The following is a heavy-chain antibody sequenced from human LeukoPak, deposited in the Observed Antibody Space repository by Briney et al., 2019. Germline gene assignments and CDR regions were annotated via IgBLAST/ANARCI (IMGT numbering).Heavy chain of an antibody. Sequence: PGGSLRLSCAASGITFSSYAMSWVRQAPGKGLEWVSAISGSGGSTYYADSVKGRFTISRDNSKNTLYLQMNSLRAEDTAVYYCAKDRYYDSSGYHNAEYFQHWGQGTLVTVSS. V-gene: IGHV3-23*01. D-gene: IGHD3-22*01. CDR3: AKDRYYDSSGYHNAEYFQH. CDR2: ISGSGGST. J-gene: IGHJ1*01. CDR1: GITFSSYA.